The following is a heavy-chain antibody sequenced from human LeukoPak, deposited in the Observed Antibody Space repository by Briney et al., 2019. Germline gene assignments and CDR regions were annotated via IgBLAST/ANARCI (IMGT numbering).Heavy chain of an antibody. CDR1: GFTFSSYA. V-gene: IGHV3-23*01. CDR2: ISGSGGST. J-gene: IGHJ3*01. CDR3: ANQGAEYFYDSSTFSFFDF. D-gene: IGHD3-22*01. Sequence: GGSLRLSCAASGFTFSSYAMSWVRQAPGKGLEWVSAISGSGGSTYYADSVKGRFTISRDNSKNTLYLQMNSLRAEDTAVYYCANQGAEYFYDSSTFSFFDFGAQGKMVPVFS.